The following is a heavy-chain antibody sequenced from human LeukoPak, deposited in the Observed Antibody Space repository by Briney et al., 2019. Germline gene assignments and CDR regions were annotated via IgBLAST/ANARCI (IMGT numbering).Heavy chain of an antibody. CDR3: ARTRIAASGAYRY. J-gene: IGHJ4*02. CDR2: INHSGST. V-gene: IGHV4-34*01. CDR1: GGSFSGYY. Sequence: KPSETLSLTCAVYGGSFSGYYWSWIRQPPGKGLEWIGEINHSGSTNYNPSLKSRVTISVDTSKNQLSLKLSSVTAADTAIYYCARTRIAASGAYRYWGQGTLVTVSS. D-gene: IGHD6-13*01.